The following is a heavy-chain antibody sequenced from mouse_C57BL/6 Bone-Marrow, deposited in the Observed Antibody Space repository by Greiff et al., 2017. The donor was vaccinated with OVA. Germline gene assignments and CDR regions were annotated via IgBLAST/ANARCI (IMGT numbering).Heavy chain of an antibody. CDR3: ARRAIDY. CDR1: GFSFTSYY. CDR2: IYPGSGNT. J-gene: IGHJ2*01. V-gene: IGHV1-66*01. Sequence: VQLVESGPELVKPGASVKISCTASGFSFTSYYIHWVQQRPGQGLAWIGWIYPGSGNTKYNAKFKGKATRTTDTSSSTAYMQLSSLTSEDSAVYYCARRAIDYWGQGTTLTVSA.